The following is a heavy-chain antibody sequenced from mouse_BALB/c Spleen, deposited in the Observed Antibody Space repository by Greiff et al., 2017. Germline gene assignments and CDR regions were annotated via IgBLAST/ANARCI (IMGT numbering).Heavy chain of an antibody. CDR1: GDSITSGY. Sequence: EVKLMESGPSLVKPSQTLSLTCSVTGDSITSGYWNWIRKFPGNTLEYMGYISYSGSTYYNPSLKSRISITRDTSKNQYYLQLNSVTTEDTATYYCARYRGYYRYDDAMDYWGQGTSVTVSS. CDR3: ARYRGYYRYDDAMDY. J-gene: IGHJ4*01. CDR2: ISYSGST. D-gene: IGHD2-14*01. V-gene: IGHV3-8*02.